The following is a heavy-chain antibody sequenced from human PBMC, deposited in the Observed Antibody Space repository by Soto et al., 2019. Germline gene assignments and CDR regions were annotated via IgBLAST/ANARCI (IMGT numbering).Heavy chain of an antibody. CDR2: IYHSGST. CDR3: ARTTPFYYYGMDV. J-gene: IGHJ6*02. Sequence: SETLSLTCAVSGGSLSSSNWWSWVRQPPGKGLEWIGEIYHSGSTNYNPSLKSRVTISVDKSKNQFSLKLSSVTAADTAVYYRARTTPFYYYGMDVWGQGTTITSP. V-gene: IGHV4-4*02. D-gene: IGHD1-26*01. CDR1: GGSLSSSNW.